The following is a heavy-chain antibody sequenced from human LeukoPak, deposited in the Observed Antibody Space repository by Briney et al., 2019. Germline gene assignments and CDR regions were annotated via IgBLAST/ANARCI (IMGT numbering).Heavy chain of an antibody. CDR3: ATQLRGIYGSVPHALFDF. V-gene: IGHV5-51*01. Sequence: GESLKISCQPSGYPFTHYWIAWVRQMPGKGLEWMGIVYPSDSDTRYSPSFEGQVTMSVDNSITTAYLQWSSLKAADSAMYFCATQLRGIYGSVPHALFDFWGQGTLVTVSS. CDR1: GYPFTHYW. D-gene: IGHD6-25*01. CDR2: VYPSDSDT. J-gene: IGHJ4*02.